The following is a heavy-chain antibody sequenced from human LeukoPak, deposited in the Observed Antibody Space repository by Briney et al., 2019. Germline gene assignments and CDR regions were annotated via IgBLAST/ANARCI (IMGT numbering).Heavy chain of an antibody. CDR3: ARRDYYDSTEDDAFDI. CDR2: IYYSGST. CDR1: GGSISSYY. D-gene: IGHD3-22*01. V-gene: IGHV4-59*01. Sequence: SETLSLTCTVSGGSISSYYWSWIRQPPGKGLEWIGYIYYSGSTNYNPSLKSRVTISVDTSKNQFSLKLSSVTAADTAVYYCARRDYYDSTEDDAFDIWGQGTMVTVSS. J-gene: IGHJ3*02.